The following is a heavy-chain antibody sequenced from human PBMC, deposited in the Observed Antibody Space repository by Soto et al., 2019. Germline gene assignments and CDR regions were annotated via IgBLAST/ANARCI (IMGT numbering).Heavy chain of an antibody. V-gene: IGHV3-23*01. CDR3: AKMQGPTAYYYAMDV. Sequence: EVQLLESGGGLVQPGGSLRLSCRTSGFTFSNYGMSWVRQAPGKGLEWVSGISGSGGSTYYADSVKGRFAISRDNSKTTLYLQIYSLRVEDTAVYYCAKMQGPTAYYYAMDVWGQGTTVTVSS. J-gene: IGHJ6*02. D-gene: IGHD1-1*01. CDR1: GFTFSNYG. CDR2: ISGSGGST.